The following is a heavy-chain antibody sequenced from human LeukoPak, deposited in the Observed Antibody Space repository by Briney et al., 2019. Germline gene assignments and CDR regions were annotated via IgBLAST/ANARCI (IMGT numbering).Heavy chain of an antibody. CDR1: GFTFSNYA. CDR3: AKVLQLWFDY. D-gene: IGHD5-18*01. CDR2: IGGSGGST. J-gene: IGHJ4*02. V-gene: IGHV3-23*01. Sequence: PGGSLRLSCAASGFTFSNYAMSWVRQAPGKGLEWVSAIGGSGGSTYYADSVKGRFTISRDNSKNTLYLQMNSLRAGDTAVYYCAKVLQLWFDYWGQGTLVTVSS.